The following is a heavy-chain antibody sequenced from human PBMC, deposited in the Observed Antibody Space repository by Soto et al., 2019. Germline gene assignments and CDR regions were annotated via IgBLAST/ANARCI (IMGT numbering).Heavy chain of an antibody. CDR1: GFTFSSYS. V-gene: IGHV3-48*02. CDR3: ARDIYYYGSGSYYTPFDY. D-gene: IGHD3-10*01. CDR2: ISSSSSTI. Sequence: GGSLRLSCAASGFTFSSYSMNWVRQAPGKGLEWVSYISSSSSTIYYADSVKGRFTISRDNAKNSLYLQMNSLRDEDTAVYYCARDIYYYGSGSYYTPFDYWGQGTLVTVSS. J-gene: IGHJ4*02.